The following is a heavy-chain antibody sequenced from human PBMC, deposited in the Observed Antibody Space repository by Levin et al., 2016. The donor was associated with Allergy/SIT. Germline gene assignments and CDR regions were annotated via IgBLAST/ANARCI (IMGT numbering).Heavy chain of an antibody. CDR3: ASDPVTTEALDS. Sequence: SETLSLTCSVSGSSISSHYWTWIRQPPGKGLQWIGTIYYSGSVKSNLSLRSRVTISVDTSQNEFSLKLTSVTAADTAVYYCASDPVTTEALDSWGQGTLGHRLL. J-gene: IGHJ4*02. CDR2: IYYSGSV. D-gene: IGHD4-17*01. V-gene: IGHV4-59*11. CDR1: GSSISSHY.